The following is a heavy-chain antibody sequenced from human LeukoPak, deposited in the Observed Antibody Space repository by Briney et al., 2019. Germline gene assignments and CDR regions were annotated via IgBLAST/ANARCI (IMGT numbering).Heavy chain of an antibody. CDR1: GFTFSSYG. CDR3: ARDSAYYYDSSGYPTA. Sequence: GRSLRLSCAASGFTFSSYGMHWVRQAPGKGLEWVAVIWYDGSNKYYADSVKGRFTISRDNSKNTLYLQMNSLRAEDTAVYYCARDSAYYYDSSGYPTAWGQGTLVTVSS. J-gene: IGHJ4*02. V-gene: IGHV3-33*01. D-gene: IGHD3-22*01. CDR2: IWYDGSNK.